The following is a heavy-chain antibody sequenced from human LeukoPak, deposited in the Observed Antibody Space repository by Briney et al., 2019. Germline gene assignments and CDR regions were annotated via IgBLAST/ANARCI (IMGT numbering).Heavy chain of an antibody. Sequence: PSETLSLTCTVSGGSISSSSYYWGWIRQPPGKGLEWIGSIYYSGSTYYNPSLKSRVTISVDTSKNQFSLKLSSVTAADTAVYYCATPDYAEAFDIWGQGTMVAVSS. D-gene: IGHD4-17*01. CDR1: GGSISSSSYY. J-gene: IGHJ3*02. V-gene: IGHV4-39*01. CDR2: IYYSGST. CDR3: ATPDYAEAFDI.